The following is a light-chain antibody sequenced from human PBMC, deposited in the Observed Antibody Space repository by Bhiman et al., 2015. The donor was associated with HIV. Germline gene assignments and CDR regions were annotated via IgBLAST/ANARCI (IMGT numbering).Light chain of an antibody. Sequence: QSALTQPASVSGSPGQSITISCTGTSSDVGGYNYVSWYQQHPGKAPKLMIYDVTNRPSGVSNRFSGSKSGNTASLTIAGLQGEDEADYYCSSYGGTTNWGAFGGGTKLTVL. CDR2: DVT. V-gene: IGLV2-14*03. CDR1: SSDVGGYNY. J-gene: IGLJ2*01. CDR3: SSYGGTTNWGA.